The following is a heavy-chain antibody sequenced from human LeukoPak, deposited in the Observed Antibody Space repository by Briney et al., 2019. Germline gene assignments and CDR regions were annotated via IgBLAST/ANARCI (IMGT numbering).Heavy chain of an antibody. Sequence: PSETLSLTCAVYGGSFSGYYWSLIRQPPGKGLEWIGEINHSGSTNYNPSLKSRVTISVDTSKNQFSLKLSSVTAADTAVYYCARDGHSSGRYYFDYWGQGTLVTVSS. J-gene: IGHJ4*02. D-gene: IGHD6-19*01. CDR2: INHSGST. V-gene: IGHV4-34*01. CDR1: GGSFSGYY. CDR3: ARDGHSSGRYYFDY.